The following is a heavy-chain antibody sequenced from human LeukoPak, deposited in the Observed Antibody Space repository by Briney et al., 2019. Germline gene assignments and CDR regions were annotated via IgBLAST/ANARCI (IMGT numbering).Heavy chain of an antibody. CDR2: ISYSGSP. CDR3: ARHGDDSSGYTGYYFDY. J-gene: IGHJ4*02. CDR1: GASISSGGYY. Sequence: SQTLSLTCTVSGASISSGGYYWSCIRQHPGKGLEWIGYISYSGSPYYNPSLKSRVTISVDTSRNQFSLKLSSVTAADTAVYYCARHGDDSSGYTGYYFDYWGQGTLVTVSS. V-gene: IGHV4-31*03. D-gene: IGHD3-22*01.